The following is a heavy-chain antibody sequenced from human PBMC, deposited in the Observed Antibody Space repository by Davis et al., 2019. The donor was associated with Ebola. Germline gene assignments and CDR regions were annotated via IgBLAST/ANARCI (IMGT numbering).Heavy chain of an antibody. CDR1: GFTFSDYH. J-gene: IGHJ4*02. V-gene: IGHV3-11*04. CDR2: ISSSAGNI. Sequence: GESLKISCAASGFTFSDYHMSWVRQAPGKGLEWVSHISSSAGNIYYADSVKGRFTISRDNAKNSLYLQMSSLRAEDTAIYYCARGEQDIVVVPDFYFDSWGQGTLVTVSS. CDR3: ARGEQDIVVVPDFYFDS. D-gene: IGHD2-2*01.